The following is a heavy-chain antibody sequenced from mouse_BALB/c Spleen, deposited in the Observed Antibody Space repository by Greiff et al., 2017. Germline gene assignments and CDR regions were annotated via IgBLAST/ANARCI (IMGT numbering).Heavy chain of an antibody. CDR1: GFTFSSYA. D-gene: IGHD2-3*01. V-gene: IGHV5-9-3*01. J-gene: IGHJ3*01. CDR2: ISSGGSYT. Sequence: EVKLQESGGGLVKPGGSLKLSCAASGFTFSSYAMSWVRQTPEKRLEWVATISSGGSYTYYPDSVKGRFTISRDNAKNTLYLEMSSLRSEDTAMYYCARDGSNWAWFAYWGQGTLVTVSA. CDR3: ARDGSNWAWFAY.